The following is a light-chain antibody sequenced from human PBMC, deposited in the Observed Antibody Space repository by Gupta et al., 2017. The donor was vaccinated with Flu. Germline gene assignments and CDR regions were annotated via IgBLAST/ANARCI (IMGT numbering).Light chain of an antibody. V-gene: IGLV7-46*01. CDR1: TGPVTSDHY. CDR3: LLSFEGDRPV. Sequence: AVVTQEPSVTVSPGATVILTCGSTTGPVTSDHYPYWFQQKSGQAPTMLMFDTSIKQSWTPARFSGSLLGGQDALILTGAQPEDEAVDYCLLSFEGDRPVFGGGTKLTV. CDR2: DTS. J-gene: IGLJ3*02.